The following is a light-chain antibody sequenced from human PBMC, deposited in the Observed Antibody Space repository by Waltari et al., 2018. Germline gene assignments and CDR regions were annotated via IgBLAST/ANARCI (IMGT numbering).Light chain of an antibody. CDR3: QHRTNWPPT. CDR1: QSVSSS. V-gene: IGKV3-11*01. J-gene: IGKJ4*01. CDR2: DAS. Sequence: EIVLTQSPATLSLSPGERATLSCRASQSVSSSLSWYQQTPGQAPRLLIYDASTRATGIPARFSGSGSGTDFTLTISSLEPEDFAVYYCQHRTNWPPTFGGGTKVEIK.